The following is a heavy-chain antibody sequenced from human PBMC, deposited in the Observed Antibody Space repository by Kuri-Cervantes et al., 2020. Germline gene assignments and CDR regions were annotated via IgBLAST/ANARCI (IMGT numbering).Heavy chain of an antibody. CDR1: GYTFTSYD. V-gene: IGHV1-8*01. J-gene: IGHJ5*02. Sequence: ASVKVSCKASGYTFTSYDINWVRQATGQGLEWMGWITPFNGNTNYAQKFQDRVTITRDRSMSTAYMELSGLRSEDTAVYYCARGGDIIVQPGARTFDPWGQGTLVTVSS. CDR2: ITPFNGNT. CDR3: ARGGDIIVQPGARTFDP. D-gene: IGHD2-2*01.